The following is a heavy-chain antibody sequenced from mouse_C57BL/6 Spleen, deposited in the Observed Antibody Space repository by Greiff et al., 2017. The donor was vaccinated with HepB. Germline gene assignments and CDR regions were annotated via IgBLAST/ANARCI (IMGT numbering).Heavy chain of an antibody. D-gene: IGHD1-1*01. V-gene: IGHV5-4*01. J-gene: IGHJ2*01. CDR2: ISDGGSYT. CDR1: GFTFSSYA. CDR3: ARDYDGSQYYFDY. Sequence: EVQLVESGGGLVKPGGSLKLSCAASGFTFSSYAMSWVRQTPEKRLEWVATISDGGSYTYYPDNVKGRFTISRDNAKNNLYLQMSHLKSEDTAMYYGARDYDGSQYYFDYWGQGTTLTVSS.